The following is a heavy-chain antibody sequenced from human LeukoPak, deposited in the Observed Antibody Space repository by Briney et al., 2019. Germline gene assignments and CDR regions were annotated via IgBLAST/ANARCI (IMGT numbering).Heavy chain of an antibody. CDR2: ISAYNGNT. J-gene: IGHJ4*02. CDR1: GYTFTSYG. CDR3: ARDGTMITFGGVIVPSY. Sequence: GASVKVSCKASGYTFTSYGISWVRQAPGQGLEWMGWISAYNGNTNYAQKLQGRVTMTTDTSTSTAYTELRSLRSDDTAVYYCARDGTMITFGGVIVPSYWGQGTLVTVSS. D-gene: IGHD3-16*02. V-gene: IGHV1-18*01.